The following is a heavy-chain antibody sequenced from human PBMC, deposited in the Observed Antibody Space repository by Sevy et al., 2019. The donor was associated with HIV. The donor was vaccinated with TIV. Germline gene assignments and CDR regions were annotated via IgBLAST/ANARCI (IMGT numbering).Heavy chain of an antibody. D-gene: IGHD5-12*01. Sequence: ASVKVSCKASGDTFGNYAIAWVRQAPGQGLEWVGGIIPVFGSANSAQKFQVRVTITADVSTSTAYMELRRLRSEDTAVYYCARSNPDGYNYSYYYGMDVWGQGTTVTVSS. CDR2: IIPVFGSA. CDR1: GDTFGNYA. J-gene: IGHJ6*02. CDR3: ARSNPDGYNYSYYYGMDV. V-gene: IGHV1-69*13.